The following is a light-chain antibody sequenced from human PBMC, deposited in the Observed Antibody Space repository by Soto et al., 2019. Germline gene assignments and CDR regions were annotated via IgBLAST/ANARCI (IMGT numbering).Light chain of an antibody. V-gene: IGKV3-11*01. Sequence: EIVLTQSPGTLSLSPGERATLSCRASQSVSSSHLAWYQHKPGQAPRLLIYDASNRATGIPARFSGSGSGTDFTLTISSLEPEDFAVYYCQQRSNWPGLTFGGGTKVDIK. CDR3: QQRSNWPGLT. CDR1: QSVSSSH. CDR2: DAS. J-gene: IGKJ4*01.